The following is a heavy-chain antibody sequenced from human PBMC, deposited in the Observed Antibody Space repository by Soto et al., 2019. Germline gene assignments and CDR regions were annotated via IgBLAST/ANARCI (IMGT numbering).Heavy chain of an antibody. V-gene: IGHV4-30-2*02. CDR2: IYHSGST. J-gene: IGHJ4*02. Sequence: SETLSLTCAVSGGSISSGGYSWSWIRQPPGKGLEWIGYIYHSGSTYYNPSLKSRVTISVDTSKNQFSLKLSSVTAADTAVYYCARFVPGYSSGWLTKEAARHYFDYWGQGTLVTVSS. CDR3: ARFVPGYSSGWLTKEAARHYFDY. D-gene: IGHD6-19*01. CDR1: GGSISSGGYS.